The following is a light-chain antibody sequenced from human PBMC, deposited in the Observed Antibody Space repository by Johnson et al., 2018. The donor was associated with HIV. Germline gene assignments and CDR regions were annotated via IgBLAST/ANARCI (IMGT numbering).Light chain of an antibody. CDR1: SSNIGRNY. CDR3: GTWDSSLSAGNV. Sequence: QSVLTQPPSVSAAPGQKVTISCSGSSSNIGRNYVSWYQQLPGTAPKLLIFDNNKRPSGIPDRFSGSKSGTSATLGITGLQTGDEAVYYCGTWDSSLSAGNVFGTGTKVTVL. J-gene: IGLJ1*01. CDR2: DNN. V-gene: IGLV1-51*01.